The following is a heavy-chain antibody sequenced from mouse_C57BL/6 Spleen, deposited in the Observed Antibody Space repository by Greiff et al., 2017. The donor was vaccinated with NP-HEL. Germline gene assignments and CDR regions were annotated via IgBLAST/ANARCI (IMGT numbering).Heavy chain of an antibody. CDR1: GFTFTDYY. J-gene: IGHJ3*01. CDR3: ARYESLAY. CDR2: IRNKANGYTT. V-gene: IGHV7-3*01. Sequence: EVQLVESGGGLVQPGGSLSFSCAASGFTFTDYYMSWVRQPPGKALEWLGFIRNKANGYTTEYSASVKGRFTISRDNSQSILYLQMNALRAEDSATYYCARYESLAYWGQGTLVTVSA. D-gene: IGHD1-3*01.